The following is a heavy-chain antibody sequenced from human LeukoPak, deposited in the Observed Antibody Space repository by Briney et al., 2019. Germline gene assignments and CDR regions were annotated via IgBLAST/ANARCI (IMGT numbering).Heavy chain of an antibody. CDR2: ISAYNGNT. J-gene: IGHJ6*02. Sequence: GASVKVSCKASGYTFTSYGISWVRQAPGQGLEWMGWISAYNGNTNYAQKLQGRVTMTTDTSTSTAYMELSSLRSEDTAVYYCARDLIQLNPKHNYYYGMDVWGQGTTVTVSS. CDR1: GYTFTSYG. CDR3: ARDLIQLNPKHNYYYGMDV. V-gene: IGHV1-18*01. D-gene: IGHD5-18*01.